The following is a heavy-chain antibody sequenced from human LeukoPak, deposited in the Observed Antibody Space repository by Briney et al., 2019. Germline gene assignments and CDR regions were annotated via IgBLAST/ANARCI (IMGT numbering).Heavy chain of an antibody. CDR3: ARDSHYYDSSGYFGY. J-gene: IGHJ4*02. CDR2: ISSSSSSYI. V-gene: IGHV3-21*01. CDR1: GFTFSSYS. Sequence: GGSLRLSCAASGFTFSSYSMNWVRQAPGKGLEWVSSISSSSSSYIYYADSVKGRFTISRDNAKNSLYLQMNSLRAEDTAVYYCARDSHYYDSSGYFGYWGQGTLVTVSS. D-gene: IGHD3-22*01.